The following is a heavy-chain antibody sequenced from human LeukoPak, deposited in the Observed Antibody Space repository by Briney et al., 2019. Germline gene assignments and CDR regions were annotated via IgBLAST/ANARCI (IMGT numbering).Heavy chain of an antibody. Sequence: GGSLRLSCAASGLIFSKYWMTWVRQAPGKGLEWVASIKPDGSEKYYLDSVKGRFTISRDNSRDSLYLQMTSLRDDDTSVYFCARDASALYWGRGTPVTVSS. J-gene: IGHJ4*02. CDR2: IKPDGSEK. D-gene: IGHD6-19*01. CDR1: GLIFSKYW. CDR3: ARDASALY. V-gene: IGHV3-7*01.